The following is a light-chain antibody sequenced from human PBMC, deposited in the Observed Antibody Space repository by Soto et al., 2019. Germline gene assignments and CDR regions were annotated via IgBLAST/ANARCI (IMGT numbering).Light chain of an antibody. CDR1: QSVSSNF. CDR3: QKYGTSPRT. Sequence: EIVLTQSPGTLSLSPGEGATLSCRASQSVSSNFLAWYQQKPGQAPRLLIYATSSRATGIPDRFSGSGSGTDFTLTISRLEPEDFAVYYCQKYGTSPRTFGQGTKVDIK. CDR2: ATS. V-gene: IGKV3-20*01. J-gene: IGKJ1*01.